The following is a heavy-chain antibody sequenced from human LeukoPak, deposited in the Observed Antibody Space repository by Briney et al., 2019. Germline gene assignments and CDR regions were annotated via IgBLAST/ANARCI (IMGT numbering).Heavy chain of an antibody. D-gene: IGHD6-19*01. J-gene: IGHJ4*02. V-gene: IGHV1-24*01. Sequence: EASVKVSCKVSGYTLTELSMHWVRQAPGKGLEWMGGFDPEDGETIYAQKFQGRITMTEDTSTDTAYMELSSLRSEDTAVYYCATHAGIAVAGTDYWGQGTLVTDSS. CDR3: ATHAGIAVAGTDY. CDR2: FDPEDGET. CDR1: GYTLTELS.